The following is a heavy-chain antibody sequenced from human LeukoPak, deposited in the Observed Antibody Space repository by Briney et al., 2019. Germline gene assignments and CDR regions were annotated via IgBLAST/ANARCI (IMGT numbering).Heavy chain of an antibody. V-gene: IGHV4-59*08. CDR1: GGSISSYY. Sequence: SETPSLTCTVSGGSISSYYWSWIRQPPGKGLEWIGYIYYSGSTNYNPSLKSRVTISVDTSKNQFSLKLSSVTAADTAVYYCARHYLGQWLIDYWGQGTLVTVSS. CDR3: ARHYLGQWLIDY. D-gene: IGHD6-19*01. J-gene: IGHJ4*02. CDR2: IYYSGST.